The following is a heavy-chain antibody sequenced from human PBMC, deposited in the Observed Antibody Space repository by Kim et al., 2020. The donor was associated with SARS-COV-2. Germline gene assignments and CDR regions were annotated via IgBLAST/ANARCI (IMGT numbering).Heavy chain of an antibody. CDR1: GYTFTSYD. D-gene: IGHD4-4*01. CDR2: MNPNSGNT. V-gene: IGHV1-8*01. CDR3: AREKGGVTTAYYYYGMDV. J-gene: IGHJ6*02. Sequence: ASVKVSCKASGYTFTSYDINWVRQATGKGLEWMGWMNPNSGNTGYAQKFQGRVTMTRNTSISTAYMELSSLRSEDTAVYYCAREKGGVTTAYYYYGMDVWGQGTTVTVSS.